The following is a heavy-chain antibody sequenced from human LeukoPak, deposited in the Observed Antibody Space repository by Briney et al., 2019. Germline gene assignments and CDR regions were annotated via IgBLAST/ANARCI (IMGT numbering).Heavy chain of an antibody. CDR3: ARDRPTYYYYGMDV. J-gene: IGHJ6*02. CDR1: GFTFSSYS. CDR2: ISSSSSYI. V-gene: IGHV3-21*01. D-gene: IGHD6-6*01. Sequence: GGSLRLSCAASGFTFSSYSMNWVRQAPGKGLEWVSSISSSSSYIYYADSVKGRFTISRDNAKNSLYLQMNSLRAEDTAVYYCARDRPTYYYYGMDVWGQGTTVTVSS.